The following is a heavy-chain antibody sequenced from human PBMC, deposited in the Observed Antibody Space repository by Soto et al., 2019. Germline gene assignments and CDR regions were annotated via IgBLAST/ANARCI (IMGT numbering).Heavy chain of an antibody. Sequence: SETLSLTCTVSGGSISRYYWSWMRQPPGKGLEWIGYIYYSGITNYNPSLKSRVTISVATSKNQFSLKMSSVTAADTAVYYFARRGSYSSSWHVAYCGQGTLVTVS. J-gene: IGHJ4*02. V-gene: IGHV4-59*08. CDR1: GGSISRYY. CDR2: IYYSGIT. D-gene: IGHD6-13*01. CDR3: ARRGSYSSSWHVAY.